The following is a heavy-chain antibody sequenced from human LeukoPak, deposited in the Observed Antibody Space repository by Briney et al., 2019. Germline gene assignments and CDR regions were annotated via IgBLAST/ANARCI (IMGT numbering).Heavy chain of an antibody. V-gene: IGHV3-30*02. CDR1: GFTFSSYG. J-gene: IGHJ5*02. D-gene: IGHD4-17*01. CDR2: IRYDGSNK. CDR3: AKDLREANWFDP. Sequence: GGSLRLSCAASGFTFSSYGMHWIRQAPGKGLEWVAFIRYDGSNKYYADSVKGRFTISRDNSKNTLYLQMNSLRAEDTAVYYCAKDLREANWFDPWGQGTLFTVSS.